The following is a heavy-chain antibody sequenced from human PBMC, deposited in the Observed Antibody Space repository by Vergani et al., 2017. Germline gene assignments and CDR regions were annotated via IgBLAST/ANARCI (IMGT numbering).Heavy chain of an antibody. Sequence: EVQLVESGGGLVQPGRSLRLSCAASGFTFDDYAMHWVRQAPGKGLEWVSGISWNSGSIGYADSVKGRFTISIDNAKNSLYLQMNSLRAEDTALYYCAKSNGGRYCSSTSCYTGRYFDYWGQGTLVTVSS. CDR3: AKSNGGRYCSSTSCYTGRYFDY. CDR2: ISWNSGSI. CDR1: GFTFDDYA. D-gene: IGHD2-2*02. J-gene: IGHJ4*02. V-gene: IGHV3-9*01.